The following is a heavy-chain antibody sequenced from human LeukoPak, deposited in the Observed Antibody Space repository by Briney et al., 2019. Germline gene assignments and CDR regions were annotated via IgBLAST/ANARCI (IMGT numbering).Heavy chain of an antibody. Sequence: PGGSLRLSCAASGFTFSSYPLHWVRQAPGKGLEWVTLTSYDGSKIYYADSVKGRFTISRDNSKNTLYLQMNSLRAEDTAVYYCARESGWGLPHAFDFWGQGTMVTVSS. V-gene: IGHV3-30-3*01. D-gene: IGHD3-3*01. CDR3: ARESGWGLPHAFDF. CDR2: TSYDGSKI. J-gene: IGHJ3*01. CDR1: GFTFSSYP.